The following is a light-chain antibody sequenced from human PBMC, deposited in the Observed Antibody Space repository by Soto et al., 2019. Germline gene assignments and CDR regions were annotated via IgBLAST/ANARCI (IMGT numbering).Light chain of an antibody. CDR2: KAS. Sequence: DIQMTQSPSTLSASVGDRVTITCRASQSIGNWLAWYQQKPGKALKLLIYKASSLEGGVPSRFSGSGSGTEFTLTISSLQPDDFATYYCQQYADYSRTFGQGTKV. CDR1: QSIGNW. J-gene: IGKJ1*01. V-gene: IGKV1-5*03. CDR3: QQYADYSRT.